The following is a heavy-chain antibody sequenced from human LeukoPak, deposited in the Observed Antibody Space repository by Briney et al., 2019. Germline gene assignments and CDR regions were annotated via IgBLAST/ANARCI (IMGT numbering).Heavy chain of an antibody. D-gene: IGHD3-22*01. Sequence: PGGSLRLSCAASGFTFSSYGMHWVRQAPGKGLEWVAVISYDGSNKYHADSVKGRFTISRDNSKNTLYLQMNSLRAEDTAVYYCAKDVSLYYYDSSGFDYWGQGTLVTVSS. CDR1: GFTFSSYG. J-gene: IGHJ4*02. V-gene: IGHV3-30*18. CDR3: AKDVSLYYYDSSGFDY. CDR2: ISYDGSNK.